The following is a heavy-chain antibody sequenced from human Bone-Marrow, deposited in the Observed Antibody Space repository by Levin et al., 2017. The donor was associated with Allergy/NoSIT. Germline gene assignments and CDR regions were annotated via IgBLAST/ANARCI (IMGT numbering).Heavy chain of an antibody. CDR1: GFDFSSYA. V-gene: IGHV3-23*01. CDR2: ISTGGETP. CDR3: ATDLWRGRRISPFDS. D-gene: IGHD2-15*01. Sequence: SGGSLRLSCAASGFDFSSYAMNWVRQAPGQGLEWVSGISTGGETPYYADSVKGRFAISRDNSKNTLSLEMNSLSPDDTAAYFCATDLWRGRRISPFDSWGQGTLVTVSS. J-gene: IGHJ4*02.